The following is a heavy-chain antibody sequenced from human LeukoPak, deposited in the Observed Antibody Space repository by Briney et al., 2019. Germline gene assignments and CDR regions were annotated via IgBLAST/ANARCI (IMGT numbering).Heavy chain of an antibody. D-gene: IGHD6-13*01. J-gene: IGHJ4*02. V-gene: IGHV4-39*01. CDR2: IYCSGST. CDR3: AKQQLVRCFDY. CDR1: GGSISSSSYY. Sequence: SETLSLTCTVSGGSISSSSYYWGWIRQPPGKGLEWIGSIYCSGSTYYNPSLKSRVTISVDTSKNQFSLKLSSVTAADTAVYYCAKQQLVRCFDYWGQGTLVTVSS.